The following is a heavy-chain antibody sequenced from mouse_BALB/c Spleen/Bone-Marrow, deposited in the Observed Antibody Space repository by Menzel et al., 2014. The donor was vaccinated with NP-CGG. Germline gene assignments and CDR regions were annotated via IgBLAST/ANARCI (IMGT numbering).Heavy chain of an antibody. CDR3: ARDGVYGSHYYAMDY. V-gene: IGHV2-9*02. Sequence: VHLVESGPGLVAPSQSLSITCTVSGFSLTSYGLHWVRQPPGKGLEWLGVIWAGGSTNYNSALMSRLSISKDNSKSQVFLKMNSLQTDDTAMYYCARDGVYGSHYYAMDYWGQGTSVTVSS. CDR2: IWAGGST. D-gene: IGHD1-1*02. J-gene: IGHJ4*01. CDR1: GFSLTSYG.